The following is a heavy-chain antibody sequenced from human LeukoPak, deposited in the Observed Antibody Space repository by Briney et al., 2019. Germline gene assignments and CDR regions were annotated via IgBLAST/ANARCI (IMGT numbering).Heavy chain of an antibody. D-gene: IGHD3-3*01. V-gene: IGHV5-51*01. J-gene: IGHJ6*02. CDR2: IYPGDSDT. CDR3: ARACHYDFWSGYYPLSYYYYGMDV. Sequence: GESLKISCKGSGYSFTSYWIGWVRQMPGKGLEWMGIIYPGDSDTRYSPSFQGQVTISADKSISTAYLQWSSLKASDTAMYYCARACHYDFWSGYYPLSYYYYGMDVWGQGTTVTVSS. CDR1: GYSFTSYW.